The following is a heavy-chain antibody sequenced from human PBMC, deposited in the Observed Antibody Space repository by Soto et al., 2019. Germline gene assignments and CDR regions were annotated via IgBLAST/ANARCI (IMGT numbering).Heavy chain of an antibody. D-gene: IGHD3-3*01. V-gene: IGHV1-18*01. Sequence: GASVKVSCKASGYTFTSYGISWVRQAPGQGLEWMGWISAYNGNTNYAQKLQGRVTMTTDTSTSTAYMELRSLRSDDTAVYYCASYFGVAKSIPVAHYYYGMDVWGQGTTVTVSS. CDR1: GYTFTSYG. J-gene: IGHJ6*02. CDR2: ISAYNGNT. CDR3: ASYFGVAKSIPVAHYYYGMDV.